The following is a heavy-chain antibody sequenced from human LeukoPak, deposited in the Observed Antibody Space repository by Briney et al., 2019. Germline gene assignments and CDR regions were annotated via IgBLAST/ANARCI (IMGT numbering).Heavy chain of an antibody. J-gene: IGHJ4*02. V-gene: IGHV1-2*02. CDR1: GYSFTAHY. CDR2: TNPNSGGT. D-gene: IGHD3-3*01. Sequence: ASGKVSWKASGYSFTAHYIQCVRHAARHWLEWIGWTNPNSGGTNYTKKCQGRVTMRRDTPVSTAYMELSRLRSDDTAVYYCARAPVGGPFRFFDYWGQGTLVTVSS. CDR3: ARAPVGGPFRFFDY.